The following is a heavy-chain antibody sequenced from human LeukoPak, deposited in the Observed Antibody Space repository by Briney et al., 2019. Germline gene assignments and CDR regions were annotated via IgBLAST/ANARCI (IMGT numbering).Heavy chain of an antibody. D-gene: IGHD5-12*01. CDR1: EFTFSSYS. V-gene: IGHV3-48*02. Sequence: PGGSLRLSCVASEFTFSSYSMNWVRQAPGKGLQWVSYITGSGSGIHYADSVKGRFTISRDNAKNTLYLQMNSLRDEDTAVYYCASPHSGYGWGQGTLVTVSS. CDR2: ITGSGSGI. J-gene: IGHJ4*02. CDR3: ASPHSGYG.